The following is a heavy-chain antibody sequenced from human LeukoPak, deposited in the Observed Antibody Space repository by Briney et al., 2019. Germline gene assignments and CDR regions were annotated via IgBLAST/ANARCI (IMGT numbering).Heavy chain of an antibody. CDR2: MYSSGST. Sequence: SETLSLTCTVSGGSISTHYWNWIRQPAGKGLEWIGRMYSSGSTNYNPSLKGRLTMSVDTSNNQFSLKLSSVTAADTAVYYCAREITSGYYFLDYWGQGTLVTVSS. CDR1: GGSISTHY. V-gene: IGHV4-4*07. J-gene: IGHJ4*02. D-gene: IGHD5-12*01. CDR3: AREITSGYYFLDY.